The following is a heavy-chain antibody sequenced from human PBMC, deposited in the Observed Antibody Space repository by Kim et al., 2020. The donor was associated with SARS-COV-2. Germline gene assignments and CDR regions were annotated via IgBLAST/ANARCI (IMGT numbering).Heavy chain of an antibody. V-gene: IGHV5-10-1*01. CDR3: ARRTSGPNCFDP. D-gene: IGHD2-2*01. CDR2: IDPSASYA. Sequence: GGSLKISCKASGYSFTTYWISWVRQMPGKGLEWMGRIDPSASYATYRPSFQGHVTISINKSISTAYLQWSSLKAADTAMYYCARRTSGPNCFDPWGQGTLVTVSS. CDR1: GYSFTTYW. J-gene: IGHJ5*02.